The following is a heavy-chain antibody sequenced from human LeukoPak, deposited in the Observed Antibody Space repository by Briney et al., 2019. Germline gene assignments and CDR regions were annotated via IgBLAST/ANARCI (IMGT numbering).Heavy chain of an antibody. D-gene: IGHD4-11*01. CDR2: IIPIFGTA. CDR1: GGTFSSYA. CDR3: ARGGTVTSPHYYYHYMDV. J-gene: IGHJ6*03. Sequence: GASVKVSCKASGGTFSSYAISWVRQAPGQGLEWMGGIIPIFGTANYAQKFQGRVTITADESTSTAYMELSSLRSADTAVYYCARGGTVTSPHYYYHYMDVWGKGTTVTVSS. V-gene: IGHV1-69*13.